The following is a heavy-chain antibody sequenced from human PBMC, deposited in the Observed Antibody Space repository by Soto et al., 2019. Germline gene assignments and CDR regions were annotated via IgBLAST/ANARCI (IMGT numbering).Heavy chain of an antibody. V-gene: IGHV1-3*05. Sequence: QVHIVQSGPEEKSPGASVKLSCTTSGYIFADYAIHWVRQAPGQGLEWVGWIKADNGDTRYSPKFQGRLIITRDISASTSYMELSDLRPTDTGVFYCATSDWAWWGRGTLITVSS. D-gene: IGHD3-9*01. J-gene: IGHJ4*02. CDR2: IKADNGDT. CDR1: GYIFADYA. CDR3: ATSDWAW.